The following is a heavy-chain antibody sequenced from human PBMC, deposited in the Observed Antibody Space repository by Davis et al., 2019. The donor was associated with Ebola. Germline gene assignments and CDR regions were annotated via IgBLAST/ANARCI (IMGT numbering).Heavy chain of an antibody. CDR1: GFSLSTSGVG. CDR2: IYWDDDK. Sequence: SGPTLVKPTQTLTLTCTFSGFSLSTSGVGVGWIRQPPGKALEWLALIYWDDDKRYSPSLKSRLTITKDTSKNQVVLTMTNMDPVDTATYYCARLTCSGGPCYLDSWGQGTLVTVSS. V-gene: IGHV2-5*02. CDR3: ARLTCSGGPCYLDS. J-gene: IGHJ4*02. D-gene: IGHD2-15*01.